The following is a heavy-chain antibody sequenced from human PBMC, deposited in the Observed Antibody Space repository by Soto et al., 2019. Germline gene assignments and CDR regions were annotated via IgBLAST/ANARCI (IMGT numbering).Heavy chain of an antibody. D-gene: IGHD3-3*01. CDR3: AIAGPYYDFWSGPRHYYFDY. Sequence: SETLSLTCTVSGGSISSSSYYWGWIRQPPGKGLEWIGSIYYSGSTYYNPSLKSRVTISVDTSKNQFSLKLSSVTAADTAVYYCAIAGPYYDFWSGPRHYYFDYWGQGTLVTVS. J-gene: IGHJ4*02. CDR1: GGSISSSSYY. CDR2: IYYSGST. V-gene: IGHV4-39*01.